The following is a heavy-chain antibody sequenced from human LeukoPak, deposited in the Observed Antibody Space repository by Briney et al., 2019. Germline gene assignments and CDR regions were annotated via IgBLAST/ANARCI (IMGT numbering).Heavy chain of an antibody. CDR3: VRHGLGSSWFGFDY. D-gene: IGHD6-13*01. V-gene: IGHV5-51*01. CDR1: GYISTTYW. Sequence: PAESLDISCKGSGYISTTYWIGWVPQMPGKGLEWMGIIYPGDSDPRYSPSFQGQVTISADKSISTAYLQWSSLKASDSAMYYCVRHGLGSSWFGFDYWGQGTLDPVSS. CDR2: IYPGDSDP. J-gene: IGHJ4*02.